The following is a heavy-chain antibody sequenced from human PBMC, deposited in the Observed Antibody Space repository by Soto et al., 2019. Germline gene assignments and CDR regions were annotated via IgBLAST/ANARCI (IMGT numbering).Heavy chain of an antibody. J-gene: IGHJ3*02. Sequence: QVQLVQSGAEVKKPGSSVKVSCKASGGTFSSYTISWVRQAPGQGLEWMGRIIPILGIANYAQKCQGRVTITADKSTSTAYMALSSLRSDDTAVYYCARYVYGVTRYDAFDIWGQGTMVTVSS. D-gene: IGHD1-20*01. CDR1: GGTFSSYT. CDR2: IIPILGIA. CDR3: ARYVYGVTRYDAFDI. V-gene: IGHV1-69*02.